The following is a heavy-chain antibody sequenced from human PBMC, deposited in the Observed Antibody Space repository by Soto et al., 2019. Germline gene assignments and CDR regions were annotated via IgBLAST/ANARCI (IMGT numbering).Heavy chain of an antibody. CDR2: IHRDGGT. CDR3: ARVLSTRGYSYGGLKSGLDV. V-gene: IGHV3-53*01. D-gene: IGHD5-18*01. CDR1: GFTVSVNY. Sequence: EVQLVESGGGLIQPGGSLRLSCAASGFTVSVNYMSWVRQAPGKGLEWVSVIHRDGGTDYADSVKGRFTISRDNSKNTLYLQMNSLTDEDTAVYYCARVLSTRGYSYGGLKSGLDVWGQGTTVTVSS. J-gene: IGHJ6*02.